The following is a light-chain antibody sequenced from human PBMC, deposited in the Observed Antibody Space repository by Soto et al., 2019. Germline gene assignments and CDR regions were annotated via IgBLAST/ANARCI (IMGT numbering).Light chain of an antibody. CDR2: DAS. J-gene: IGKJ5*01. V-gene: IGKV3-11*01. Sequence: EIVLTQSPVTLSFSPGERATLSCRASQSVSNYLAWYQQKPGQAPRLLIYDASNRATGIPARFSGSGSGTDFTLTISSLEPEDFAVYYCQKRKNWQVTFGQGTRLEIK. CDR1: QSVSNY. CDR3: QKRKNWQVT.